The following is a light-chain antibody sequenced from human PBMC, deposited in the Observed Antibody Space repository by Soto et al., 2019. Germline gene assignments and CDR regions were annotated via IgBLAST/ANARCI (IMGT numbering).Light chain of an antibody. CDR3: QQYGGSPRT. V-gene: IGKV3-20*01. J-gene: IGKJ1*01. CDR1: QSVNSIY. Sequence: EIVMTPSPATLSLSPGERATLSCRASQSVNSIYLAWYQQKPGQAPRLLIYGASSRATGIPDRFSGSGSGTDFTLTISRLEPEDFALYYCQQYGGSPRTFGQGTKVDIK. CDR2: GAS.